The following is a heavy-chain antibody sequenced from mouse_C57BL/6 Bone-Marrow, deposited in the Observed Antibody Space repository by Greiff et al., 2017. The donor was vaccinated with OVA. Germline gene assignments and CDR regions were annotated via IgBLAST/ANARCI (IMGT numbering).Heavy chain of an antibody. D-gene: IGHD1-1*01. CDR1: GYTFTSYW. Sequence: QVQLQQPGAELVKPGASVKMSCKASGYTFTSYWITWVKQRPGQGLEWIGDIYPGSGSTNYNEKFKSKATLTVDTSSSTAYMQLSSLTSEDSAVYYCARICYGSSHYYYAMDYWGQGTSVTVSS. V-gene: IGHV1-55*01. CDR2: IYPGSGST. CDR3: ARICYGSSHYYYAMDY. J-gene: IGHJ4*01.